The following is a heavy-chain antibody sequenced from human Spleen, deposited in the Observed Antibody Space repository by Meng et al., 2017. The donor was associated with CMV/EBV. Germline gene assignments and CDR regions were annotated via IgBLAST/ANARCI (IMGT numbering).Heavy chain of an antibody. J-gene: IGHJ6*02. CDR3: ARSAHYSGFGFILLYHYGMDV. CDR1: GYTFTSYG. V-gene: IGHV1-18*01. Sequence: ASVKVSCKASGYTFTSYGISWVRQAPGQGLEWMGWISAYNGNTNYAQKFQDRVTMTTDKTTSTAYMEVRSLRVDDTAVYYCARSAHYSGFGFILLYHYGMDVWGQGTTVTVSS. CDR2: ISAYNGNT. D-gene: IGHD5-12*01.